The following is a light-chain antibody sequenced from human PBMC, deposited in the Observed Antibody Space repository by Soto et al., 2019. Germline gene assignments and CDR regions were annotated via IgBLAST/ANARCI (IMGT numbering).Light chain of an antibody. CDR2: SAS. CDR3: QQSFSAPRT. Sequence: DIQMSQSPSSLSASVGDSVTITCRASETIIDYLNWYQQQPGEAPKLLIFSASSLHSGVPSRFRGNGSGTHFTLTISSLQPEDFATYFCQQSFSAPRTFGQGTKLQAK. V-gene: IGKV1-39*01. J-gene: IGKJ2*01. CDR1: ETIIDY.